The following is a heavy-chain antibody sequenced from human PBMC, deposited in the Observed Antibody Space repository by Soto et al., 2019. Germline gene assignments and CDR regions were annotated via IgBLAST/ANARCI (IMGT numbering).Heavy chain of an antibody. CDR3: ARAQGSYKWNYVGFSDY. D-gene: IGHD1-7*01. J-gene: IGHJ4*02. V-gene: IGHV3-11*01. CDR1: GFTFSDYY. CDR2: ISSSGSTI. Sequence: GGSLRLSCAACGFTFSDYYMSWIRQAPGKGLEWVSYISSSGSTIYYADSVKGRFTISRDNAKNSLYLQMNSLRAEDTAVYYCARAQGSYKWNYVGFSDYWGQGTLVTVSS.